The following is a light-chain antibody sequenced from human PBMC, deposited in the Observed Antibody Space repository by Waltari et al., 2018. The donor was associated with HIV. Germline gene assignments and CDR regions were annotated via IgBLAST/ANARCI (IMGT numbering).Light chain of an antibody. CDR3: DSRDSNNKHHV. Sequence: SSELTQDPAVSVALGQTVKITCQGDSLRKYSANWYQQKPGQAPLLVFYGRNNRRSYIPDRLSVSYSGNTASLTITGAQAEDEADYYCDSRDSNNKHHVFGTGTKVTV. V-gene: IGLV3-19*01. J-gene: IGLJ1*01. CDR1: SLRKYS. CDR2: GRN.